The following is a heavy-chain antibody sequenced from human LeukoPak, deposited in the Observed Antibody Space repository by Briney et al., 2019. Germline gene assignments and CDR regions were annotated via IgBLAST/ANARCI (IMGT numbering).Heavy chain of an antibody. CDR2: ISSGGSTI. CDR1: GLTFSDYY. D-gene: IGHD6-13*01. Sequence: PGGSLRLSCAASGLTFSDYYMSWIRQAPGKGLEWVSYISSGGSTIYYADSVKGRFAISRDNAKNSLYLQMNSLRAEDTAVYYCAGVWAQAAAGVIWFDPWGQGTLVTVSS. V-gene: IGHV3-11*01. CDR3: AGVWAQAAAGVIWFDP. J-gene: IGHJ5*02.